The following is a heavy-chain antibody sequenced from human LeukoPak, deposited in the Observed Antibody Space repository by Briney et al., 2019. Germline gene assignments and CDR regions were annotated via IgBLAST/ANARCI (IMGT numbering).Heavy chain of an antibody. Sequence: SETLSLTCTVAGGSISSYYWSWIRQPAGKGLEWIGRIYTSGRTNYNPSLKGRVTISVDTSKSQFSLKLSSVTAADTAVYYCARGGYYFLYWGQGTLVTVSS. CDR3: ARGGYYFLY. J-gene: IGHJ4*02. D-gene: IGHD3-16*01. CDR1: GGSISSYY. CDR2: IYTSGRT. V-gene: IGHV4-4*07.